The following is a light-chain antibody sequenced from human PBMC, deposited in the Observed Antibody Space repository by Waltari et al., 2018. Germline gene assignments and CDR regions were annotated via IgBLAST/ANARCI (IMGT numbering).Light chain of an antibody. J-gene: IGLJ2*01. V-gene: IGLV3-19*01. CDR1: SLRRYY. Sequence: SSELPQDPAVSVALGQPVRITCQGDSLRRYYASWYQQRPGQAPILVLYGQDNRPPGIPDRFSGSTSGNTASLTITGAQAEDEADYYCLSRDTSSTRLFGGGTRLTV. CDR3: LSRDTSSTRL. CDR2: GQD.